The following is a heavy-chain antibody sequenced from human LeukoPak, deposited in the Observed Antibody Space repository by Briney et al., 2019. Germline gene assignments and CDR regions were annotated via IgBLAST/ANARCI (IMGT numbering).Heavy chain of an antibody. J-gene: IGHJ4*02. CDR3: ARVYYDILTGSNLFDY. Sequence: SETLSLTCTVSGGSISSGGYYWSWIRQHPGKGLEWIGYIYYSGSTYYNPSLKSRVTISVDTSKNQFSLKLSSATAADTAVYYCARVYYDILTGSNLFDYWGQGTLVTVSS. V-gene: IGHV4-31*03. CDR1: GGSISSGGYY. CDR2: IYYSGST. D-gene: IGHD3-9*01.